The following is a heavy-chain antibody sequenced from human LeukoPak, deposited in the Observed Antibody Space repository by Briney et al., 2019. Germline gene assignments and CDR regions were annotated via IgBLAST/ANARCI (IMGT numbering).Heavy chain of an antibody. V-gene: IGHV1-18*01. CDR2: ISAYNGNT. CDR3: ASDSSSWYFPRYFQH. Sequence: ASVKVSCKASGYTFTSYGISWVRQAPGQGLEWMGWISAYNGNTNYAQKLQGRVTITTDTSPSTAYMELRSLRSDDTAVYYCASDSSSWYFPRYFQHWGQGTLVTVSS. D-gene: IGHD6-13*01. CDR1: GYTFTSYG. J-gene: IGHJ1*01.